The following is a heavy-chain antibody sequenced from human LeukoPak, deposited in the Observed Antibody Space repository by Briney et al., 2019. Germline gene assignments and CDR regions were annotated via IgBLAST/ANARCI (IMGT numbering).Heavy chain of an antibody. CDR2: IYYSGST. Sequence: PSETLSLTCTVSGGSISSFYWSWIRQPPGKGLDLIGYIYYSGSTNYNPSLNSRVTISVDTSKNQFSLKLSSVTAADTAVYYCARVRGSYPYYFDYWSQGTLVTVSS. J-gene: IGHJ4*02. CDR3: ARVRGSYPYYFDY. D-gene: IGHD1-26*01. V-gene: IGHV4-59*01. CDR1: GGSISSFY.